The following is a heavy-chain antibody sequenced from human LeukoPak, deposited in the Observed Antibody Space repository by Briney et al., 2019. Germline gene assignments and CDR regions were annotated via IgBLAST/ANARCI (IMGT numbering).Heavy chain of an antibody. V-gene: IGHV3-48*02. CDR1: VLRFSSSS. J-gene: IGHJ4*02. Sequence: GALILSCSASVLRFSSSSMNWVRQAPGKGLEWIAYISSSSSAIYDAYSVKGRFTISRDNAKNSLYLQMNSLRDEDTAVYYCAKTWSGSYLDYWGLGTLVTVSA. D-gene: IGHD3-3*01. CDR2: ISSSSSAI. CDR3: AKTWSGSYLDY.